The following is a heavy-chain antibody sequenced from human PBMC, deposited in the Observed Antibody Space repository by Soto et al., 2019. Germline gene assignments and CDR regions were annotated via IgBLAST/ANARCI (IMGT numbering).Heavy chain of an antibody. Sequence: QEHLVESGGGVVLPGRSLRLSCAASGFTFNTFGMHWVRQAPGKRLEWVAVISYDGSDKYYSDSVRGRFTISRDNSMNTLYLQMNSLRTEDTAVYYCAKSPNFYCSSYHCYKYYFDYWGQGTLVTVSS. D-gene: IGHD2-2*01. V-gene: IGHV3-30*18. CDR2: ISYDGSDK. J-gene: IGHJ4*02. CDR1: GFTFNTFG. CDR3: AKSPNFYCSSYHCYKYYFDY.